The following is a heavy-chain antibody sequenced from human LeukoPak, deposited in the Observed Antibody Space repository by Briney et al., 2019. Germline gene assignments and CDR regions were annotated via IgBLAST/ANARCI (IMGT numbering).Heavy chain of an antibody. CDR1: GFTFNTYA. CDR3: ATESAVAATKALDY. J-gene: IGHJ4*02. D-gene: IGHD6-19*01. CDR2: ISGNGDST. Sequence: PGGSLRLSCAASGFTFNTYAMNWVRQAPGKGLEWVSTISGNGDSTWYADSVKGRFSISRDNFKNTLYLQMNSLRDEDTAVYYCATESAVAATKALDYWGQGTLVTVSS. V-gene: IGHV3-23*01.